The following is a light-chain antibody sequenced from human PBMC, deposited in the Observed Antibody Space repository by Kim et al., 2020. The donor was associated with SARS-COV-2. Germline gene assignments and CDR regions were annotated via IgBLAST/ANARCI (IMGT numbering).Light chain of an antibody. Sequence: APGKTARITCGGNNIGSKSVLWYQQKPGQAPVLVIYYDSDRPSGIPERFSGSDSGNTATLTISRVEAGDEADYYCQVWDSSSDHRVFGGGTQLTVL. CDR1: NIGSKS. CDR3: QVWDSSSDHRV. J-gene: IGLJ3*02. V-gene: IGLV3-21*04. CDR2: YDS.